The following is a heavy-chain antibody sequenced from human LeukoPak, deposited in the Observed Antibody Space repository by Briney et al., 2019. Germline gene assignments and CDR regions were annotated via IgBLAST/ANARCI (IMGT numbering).Heavy chain of an antibody. J-gene: IGHJ6*03. CDR1: GGSFSGYY. CDR3: ATTTSSPPYCSGGSCYSGRYYYYYMDV. V-gene: IGHV4-34*01. CDR2: INHSGST. D-gene: IGHD2-15*01. Sequence: PSETLSLTCAVYGGSFSGYYWSWIRQPPGKGLEWIGEINHSGSTNYNPSLKSRVTITVDPSKNQFSLKLSSVAAADTAVYYCATTTSSPPYCSGGSCYSGRYYYYYMDVWGKGTTVTVSS.